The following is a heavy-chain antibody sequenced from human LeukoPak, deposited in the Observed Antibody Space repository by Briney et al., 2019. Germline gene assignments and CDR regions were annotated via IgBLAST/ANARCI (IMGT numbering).Heavy chain of an antibody. Sequence: SETLSLTCAVYGGSFSGYYWSWIRQPPGKGLEWIGEINHSGSTNYNPSLKSRVTISVDTSKNQFSLKLSSVTAADTAVYYCARGRIITRLGELSLWGRAKEFDYWGQGTLVTVSS. J-gene: IGHJ4*02. CDR3: ARGRIITRLGELSLWGRAKEFDY. CDR1: GGSFSGYY. CDR2: INHSGST. V-gene: IGHV4-34*01. D-gene: IGHD3-16*02.